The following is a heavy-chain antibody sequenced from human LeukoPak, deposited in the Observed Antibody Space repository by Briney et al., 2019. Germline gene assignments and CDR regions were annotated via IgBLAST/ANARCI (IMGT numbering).Heavy chain of an antibody. Sequence: SETLSLTCAVYGGSFSGYYWSWIRQPPGKGLEWIGEINHSGSTNYNPSLKSRVTISVDTSKNQFSLKLSSVTAADTAVYYCARGRSGGRFGYWGQGTLVTVSS. J-gene: IGHJ4*02. CDR2: INHSGST. D-gene: IGHD2-15*01. CDR1: GGSFSGYY. V-gene: IGHV4-34*01. CDR3: ARGRSGGRFGY.